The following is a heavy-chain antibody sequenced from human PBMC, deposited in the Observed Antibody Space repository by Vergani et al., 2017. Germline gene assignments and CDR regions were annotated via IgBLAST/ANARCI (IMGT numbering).Heavy chain of an antibody. CDR1: DYSISSGYY. D-gene: IGHD3-16*01. CDR2: VYHSGST. J-gene: IGHJ4*02. CDR3: ASLLTGGIDY. Sequence: QVDLQESGPGLVKSSETLSLNCAVSDYSISSGYYWGWVRQPPGKGLDWIGSVYHSGSTSYNPSLKSRVTISIDTSKNQFSLKLTSVTAADTAVYYCASLLTGGIDYWGQGILVTVFS. V-gene: IGHV4-38-2*01.